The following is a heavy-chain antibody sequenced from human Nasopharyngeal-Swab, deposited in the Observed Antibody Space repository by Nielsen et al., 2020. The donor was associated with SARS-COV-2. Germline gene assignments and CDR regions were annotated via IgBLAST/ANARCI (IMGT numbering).Heavy chain of an antibody. D-gene: IGHD4-23*01. Sequence: SETLSLTCTVSGGSISSSSYYWGWIRQPPGKGLEWIGSIYYSGSTYYNPSLKPRVTISVDTSKTQFSLKMSSVTAADTAVYYCARYSFYAYGGNSGFAFDIWGQGTMVTVSS. CDR3: ARYSFYAYGGNSGFAFDI. CDR1: GGSISSSSYY. J-gene: IGHJ3*02. CDR2: IYYSGST. V-gene: IGHV4-39*07.